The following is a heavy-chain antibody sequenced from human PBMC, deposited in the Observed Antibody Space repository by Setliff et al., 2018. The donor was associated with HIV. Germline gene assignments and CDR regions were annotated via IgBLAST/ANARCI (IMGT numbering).Heavy chain of an antibody. CDR2: ISAYNGNT. D-gene: IGHD6-19*01. CDR3: AVDSSGWSPRESKTGAFDI. J-gene: IGHJ3*02. CDR1: GYTFTRYG. V-gene: IGHV1-18*01. Sequence: GASVKVSCKASGYTFTRYGISWVRQAPGQGLEWMGWISAYNGNTNYAQKLQGRVTMTTDTSTSTAYMELRSLRSDDTAVYYCAVDSSGWSPRESKTGAFDIWGQGTKVTVSS.